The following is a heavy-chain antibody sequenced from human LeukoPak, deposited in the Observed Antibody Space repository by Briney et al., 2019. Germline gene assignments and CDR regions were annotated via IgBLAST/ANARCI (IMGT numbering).Heavy chain of an antibody. V-gene: IGHV4-34*01. J-gene: IGHJ4*02. CDR1: GGSFSGYY. Sequence: IPSETLSLTCAVYGGSFSGYYWSWIRQPPGKGLEWIGEINHSGSTNYNPSLKSRVTISVDTSKNQFSLKLSSVTAADTAVYYCARMPVDTAMVTYIDGYYFDYWGQGTLVTVSS. CDR3: ARMPVDTAMVTYIDGYYFDY. CDR2: INHSGST. D-gene: IGHD5-18*01.